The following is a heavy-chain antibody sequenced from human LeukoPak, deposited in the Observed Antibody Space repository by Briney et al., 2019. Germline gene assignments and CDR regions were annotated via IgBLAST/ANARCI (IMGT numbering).Heavy chain of an antibody. CDR3: TRGGYSYAVDY. CDR2: INPNTADT. CDR1: GYTFTGYY. D-gene: IGHD5-18*01. Sequence: ASVKVSCKASGYTFTGYYMHWVRQAPGQGLEWMGWINPNTADTKYAQNFQGRVTTTRDTSISTAYMELSRLTSDDTAVYYCTRGGYSYAVDYWGQGTLVTVSS. J-gene: IGHJ4*02. V-gene: IGHV1-2*02.